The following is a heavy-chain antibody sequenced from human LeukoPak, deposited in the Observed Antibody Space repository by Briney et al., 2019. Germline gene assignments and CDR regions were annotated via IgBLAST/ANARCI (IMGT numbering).Heavy chain of an antibody. V-gene: IGHV3-73*01. CDR3: TGTTVTTSDY. D-gene: IGHD4-17*01. J-gene: IGHJ4*02. CDR1: GFTFSGSA. Sequence: GSLKPSCAASGFTFSGSAMHWVRQASGKGLEWVGRIRSKANSYATAYAASVKGRFTISRDDSKNTAYLQMNSLKTEDTAVYYCTGTTVTTSDYWGQGTLVTVSS. CDR2: IRSKANSYAT.